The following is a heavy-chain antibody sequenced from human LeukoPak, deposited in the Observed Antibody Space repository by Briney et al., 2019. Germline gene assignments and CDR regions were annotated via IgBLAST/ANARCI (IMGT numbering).Heavy chain of an antibody. J-gene: IGHJ1*01. CDR3: ARPDHDSRGLSAEYFQH. Sequence: GGSLRLSCAASGFTFSSYSMNWVRQAPGKGLEWVSYISSSSSTIYYADSVKGRFTISRDNAKNSLYLQMNSLRAEDTAVYYCARPDHDSRGLSAEYFQHWGQGTLVTVSS. V-gene: IGHV3-48*04. CDR2: ISSSSSTI. CDR1: GFTFSSYS. D-gene: IGHD3-22*01.